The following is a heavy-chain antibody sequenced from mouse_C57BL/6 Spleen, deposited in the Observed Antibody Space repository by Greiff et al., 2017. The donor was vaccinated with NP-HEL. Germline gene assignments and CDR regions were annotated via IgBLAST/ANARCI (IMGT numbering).Heavy chain of an antibody. CDR1: GYTFTDYY. CDR3: ARDESGTGNYLDY. CDR2: INPYNGGT. J-gene: IGHJ2*01. D-gene: IGHD4-1*01. V-gene: IGHV1-19*01. Sequence: EVQLQQSGPVLVKPGASVKMSCKASGYTFTDYYMNWVKQSHGKSLEWIGVINPYNGGTSYNQKFKGKATLTVDKSSSTAYMELNSLTSEDSAVYYCARDESGTGNYLDYWGKGTTLTVSS.